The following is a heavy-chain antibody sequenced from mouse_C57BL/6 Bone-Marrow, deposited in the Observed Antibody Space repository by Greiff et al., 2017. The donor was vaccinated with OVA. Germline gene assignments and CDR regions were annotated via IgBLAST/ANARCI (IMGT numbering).Heavy chain of an antibody. CDR1: GYTFTSYW. J-gene: IGHJ2*01. CDR2: LAPSDSYT. V-gene: IGHV1-50*01. CDR3: YYGSSYDY. Sequence: QVQLQQPGAELVKPGASVKLSCKASGYTFTSYWMQWVKQRPGQGLEWIGELAPSDSYTTYNQKFKGKATLTVDTSSSTAYMQRSSLTSEDAAVYYCYYGSSYDYWGQGTTLTVSS. D-gene: IGHD1-1*01.